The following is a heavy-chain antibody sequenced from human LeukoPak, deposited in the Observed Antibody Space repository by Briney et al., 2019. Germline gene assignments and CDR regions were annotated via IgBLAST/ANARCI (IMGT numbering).Heavy chain of an antibody. J-gene: IGHJ4*02. CDR2: INPDSGGT. V-gene: IGHV1-2*04. CDR3: ARGYSSGWYLDY. Sequence: ASVKVPCKASGYTFTGYYMHWVRQAPGQGLEWMGWINPDSGGTNYAQKFQGWVTMTRDTSISTAYMELSRLRSDDTAVYYCARGYSSGWYLDYWGQGTLVTVSS. CDR1: GYTFTGYY. D-gene: IGHD6-19*01.